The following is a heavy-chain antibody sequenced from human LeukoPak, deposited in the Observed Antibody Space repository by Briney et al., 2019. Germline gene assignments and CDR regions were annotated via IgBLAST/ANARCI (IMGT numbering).Heavy chain of an antibody. CDR2: IDSDGRTT. CDR1: GFTFSIYL. J-gene: IGHJ3*01. Sequence: GGSLRLSCAASGFTFSIYLMYWVRQAPGKGLVWVSRIDSDGRTTDYADSLRGRFIISRDNSKNTLYLQMNSLKADDTAIYYCVVASDALDLWGQGTTVTVSS. D-gene: IGHD5-12*01. V-gene: IGHV3-74*01. CDR3: VVASDALDL.